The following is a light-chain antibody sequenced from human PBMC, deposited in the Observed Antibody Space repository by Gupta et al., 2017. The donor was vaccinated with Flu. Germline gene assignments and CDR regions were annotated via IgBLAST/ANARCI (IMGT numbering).Light chain of an antibody. J-gene: IGKJ1*01. CDR2: KAS. Sequence: DVQMTQSPSTLSASVGDRVTMTCLASQSISTWLAWYQQKPGKATRLLIYKASTLESGVPSRFRGSGSGTEFTLTISGLQPDDFATYYCQQYNGHSRAFGQGTKLEI. CDR1: QSISTW. V-gene: IGKV1-5*03. CDR3: QQYNGHSRA.